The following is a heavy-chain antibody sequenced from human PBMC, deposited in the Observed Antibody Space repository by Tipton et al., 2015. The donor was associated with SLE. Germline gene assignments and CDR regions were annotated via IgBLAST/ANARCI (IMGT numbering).Heavy chain of an antibody. CDR3: ARDEYRYDATGYHLLGHFDF. D-gene: IGHD3-22*01. CDR1: GASISGYF. J-gene: IGHJ4*02. V-gene: IGHV4-59*12. CDR2: IHDTGNT. Sequence: TLSLTCIVSGASISGYFWSWIRQPPGKGLEWIGYIHDTGNTFYNPSLKSRVTISVDTSKNQFSLKLSSVTAADTAVYYCARDEYRYDATGYHLLGHFDFWGQGTLVTVSS.